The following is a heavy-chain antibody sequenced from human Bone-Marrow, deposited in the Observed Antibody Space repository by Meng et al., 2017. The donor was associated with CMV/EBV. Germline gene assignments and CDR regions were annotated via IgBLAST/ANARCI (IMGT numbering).Heavy chain of an antibody. CDR2: INPNSGGT. CDR3: ARVSHSSSGWRGPFDY. J-gene: IGHJ4*02. V-gene: IGHV1-2*02. CDR1: GYTFTGYY. Sequence: ASVKVSCKASGYTFTGYYMHGVRQAPGQGLEWMGWINPNSGGTNYAQRFQGRVTMTRDTSISTAYMELSRLRSDDTAVYYCARVSHSSSGWRGPFDYWGQGTLVTVSS. D-gene: IGHD6-19*01.